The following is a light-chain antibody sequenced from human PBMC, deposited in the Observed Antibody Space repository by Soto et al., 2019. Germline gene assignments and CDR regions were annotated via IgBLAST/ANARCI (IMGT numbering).Light chain of an antibody. V-gene: IGLV1-40*01. CDR3: QSYDSSLTGYV. CDR1: TSNIGARYD. J-gene: IGLJ1*01. CDR2: GNN. Sequence: QSVLTQPPSVSGAPGQRVIISCTGSTSNIGARYDVHWYQQFPGTAPKLLIYGNNNRPSGVPDRFSGSKSGTSASLAITGLQAGDEADYYCQSYDSSLTGYVFGTGTKLTVL.